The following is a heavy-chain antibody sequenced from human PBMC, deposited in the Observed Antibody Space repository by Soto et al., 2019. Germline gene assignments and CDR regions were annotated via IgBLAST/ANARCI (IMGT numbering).Heavy chain of an antibody. CDR2: MNPNSGNT. J-gene: IGHJ6*03. V-gene: IGHV1-8*01. D-gene: IGHD3-9*01. CDR1: GYTXTSYD. CDR3: ARGLTYYDILTGYYRYYYYYMDV. Sequence: GASVKVXCKASGYTXTSYDINWVRQATGQGLEWMGWMNPNSGNTGYAQKFQGRVTMTRNTSISTAYMELSSLRSEDTAVYYCARGLTYYDILTGYYRYYYYYMDVWGKGTTVTVSS.